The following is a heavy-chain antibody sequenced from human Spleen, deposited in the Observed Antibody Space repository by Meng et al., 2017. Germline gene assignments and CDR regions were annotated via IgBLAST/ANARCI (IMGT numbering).Heavy chain of an antibody. CDR3: ARGKGGYGSLDV. J-gene: IGHJ6*02. V-gene: IGHV3-48*03. Sequence: GESLKISCAASGFSFSSYEMNWVRQAPGKGLEWASYSSYSSRNIYYADSVKGRFTISRDNAKNSLYLHMNSLRAEDTAVYYCARGKGGYGSLDVWGQGTTVTVSS. D-gene: IGHD3-10*01. CDR2: SSYSSRNI. CDR1: GFSFSSYE.